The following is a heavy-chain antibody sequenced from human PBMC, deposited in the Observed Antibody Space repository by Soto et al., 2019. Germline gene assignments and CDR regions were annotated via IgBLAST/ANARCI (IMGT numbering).Heavy chain of an antibody. CDR2: IYYTGST. CDR1: GGSIYTGGFY. Sequence: PSETLSLTCTVSGGSIYTGGFYWSWIRQLPGKGLEWLGYIYYTGSTQYTPSLKSRLSISTDTSDNQFSLRLNSVTAADTAVYYCATSLVTSRARVDYWGQGTPVTVPS. CDR3: ATSLVTSRARVDY. V-gene: IGHV4-31*03. D-gene: IGHD1-26*01. J-gene: IGHJ4*02.